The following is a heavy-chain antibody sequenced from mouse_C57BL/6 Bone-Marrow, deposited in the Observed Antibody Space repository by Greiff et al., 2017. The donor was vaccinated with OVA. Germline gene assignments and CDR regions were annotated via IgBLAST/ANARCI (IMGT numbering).Heavy chain of an antibody. CDR1: GYTFTGYW. CDR2: ILPGSGST. D-gene: IGHD2-1*01. J-gene: IGHJ3*01. Sequence: VQLQQSGAELMKPGASVKLSCTATGYTFTGYWIEWVKQRPGHGLEWIGEILPGSGSTNYTEKFKGKATFTADTSSNTAYMQISSLTTEDSAIYYSASSPCGNYEGLAYWGQGTLVTVSA. CDR3: ASSPCGNYEGLAY. V-gene: IGHV1-9*01.